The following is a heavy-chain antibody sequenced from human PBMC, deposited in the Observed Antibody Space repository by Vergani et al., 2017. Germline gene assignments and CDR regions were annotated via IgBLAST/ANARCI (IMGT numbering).Heavy chain of an antibody. CDR2: FDPEDGET. CDR1: GYTLTELS. Sequence: QVQLVQSGAEVKKPGASVKVSCKVSGYTLTELSMHWVRQAPGKGLEWMGGFDPEDGETIYAQKFQGRVTMTEDTSTDTAYMELSSLRAEDTAVYYCASMDTAMVQRYYYYYGMDVWGQGTTVTVSS. J-gene: IGHJ6*02. D-gene: IGHD5-18*01. V-gene: IGHV1-24*01. CDR3: ASMDTAMVQRYYYYYGMDV.